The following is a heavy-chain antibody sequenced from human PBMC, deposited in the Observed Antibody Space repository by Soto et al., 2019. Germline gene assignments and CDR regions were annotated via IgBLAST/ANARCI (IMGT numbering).Heavy chain of an antibody. CDR2: IDASRGST. V-gene: IGHV1-46*01. Sequence: ASVKVSCKASGYTFTSDYIHWLRQAPGQGLEWMGIIDASRGSTTYAQKFQGRVTMTRETSTSTLYMELSSLRSEDTAVYYCARATRSGSPHFDHWGQGTLVTVSS. D-gene: IGHD5-12*01. CDR3: ARATRSGSPHFDH. J-gene: IGHJ4*02. CDR1: GYTFTSDY.